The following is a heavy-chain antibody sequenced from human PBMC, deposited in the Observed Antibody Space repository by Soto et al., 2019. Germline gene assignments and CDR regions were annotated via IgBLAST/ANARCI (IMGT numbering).Heavy chain of an antibody. CDR3: ARIKGSGECYYYGMDV. V-gene: IGHV3-21*01. Sequence: GGSLRLSCAASGFTFSSYSMNWVRQAPGKGLEWVSSISGSSSYIYYADSVKGRFTISRDNAKNSLYLQMNSLRAEDTAVYYCARIKGSGECYYYGMDVWGQGTTVTVSS. J-gene: IGHJ6*02. CDR1: GFTFSSYS. D-gene: IGHD3-16*01. CDR2: ISGSSSYI.